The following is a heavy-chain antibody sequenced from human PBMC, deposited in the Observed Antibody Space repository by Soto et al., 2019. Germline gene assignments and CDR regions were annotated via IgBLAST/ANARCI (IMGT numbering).Heavy chain of an antibody. CDR3: HGYGY. Sequence: EVQLVESGGGLIQPGGSLRLSCAVSGFTVRANYMSWVRQAPGKGLEWVSVIYSGGTTYYADSVKGRFIISRDISKHALELQVNILRAEDTAVYYCHGYGYWGQGTLVTVSS. CDR1: GFTVRANY. CDR2: IYSGGTT. J-gene: IGHJ4*02. D-gene: IGHD5-12*01. V-gene: IGHV3-53*01.